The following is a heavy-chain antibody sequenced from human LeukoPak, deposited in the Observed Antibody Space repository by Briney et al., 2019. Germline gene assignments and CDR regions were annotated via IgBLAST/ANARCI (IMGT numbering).Heavy chain of an antibody. CDR2: ISYDGSNK. V-gene: IGHV3-30*03. CDR1: GFTFSSYG. CDR3: AREGIYCSSTSCYEYYYYYGMDV. Sequence: PGGSLRLSCAASGFTFSSYGMHWVRQAPGKGLEWVAVISYDGSNKYYADSVKGRFTISRDNSKNTLYLQMNSLRAEDTAVYYCAREGIYCSSTSCYEYYYYYGMDVWGQGTTVTVSS. D-gene: IGHD2-2*01. J-gene: IGHJ6*02.